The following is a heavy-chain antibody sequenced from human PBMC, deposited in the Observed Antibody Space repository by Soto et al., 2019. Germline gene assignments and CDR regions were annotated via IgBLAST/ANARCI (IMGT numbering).Heavy chain of an antibody. CDR2: IKGNTDGGTT. CDR1: GFSFNKAS. V-gene: IGHV3-15*07. Sequence: EVQLVESGGGLVKPGGSLRLSCAASGFSFNKASMNWVRQAPGKGLEWVGRIKGNTDGGTTAYAAPVKGRFTISRDDSKNTVFLQISSPKTEDTAVYYCTTGGVVVEVDDYWGQGTLVIVSA. CDR3: TTGGVVVEVDDY. J-gene: IGHJ4*02. D-gene: IGHD2-15*01.